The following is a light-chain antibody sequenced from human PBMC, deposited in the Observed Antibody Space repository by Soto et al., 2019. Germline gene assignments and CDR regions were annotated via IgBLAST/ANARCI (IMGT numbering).Light chain of an antibody. CDR2: GAS. J-gene: IGKJ4*01. Sequence: EIAMTQSPDTLSVSPGDRATLSCRASQGVRSDLAWYQQKAGQSPSLLIYGASTRAAETPARFSGSGSETEFTLTISSLQSEDFAVYYCQQYSKWPLTFGGGTKV. CDR1: QGVRSD. V-gene: IGKV3-15*01. CDR3: QQYSKWPLT.